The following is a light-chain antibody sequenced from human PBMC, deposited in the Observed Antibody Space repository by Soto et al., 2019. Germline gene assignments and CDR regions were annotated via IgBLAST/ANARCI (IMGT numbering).Light chain of an antibody. Sequence: EIVLTQSPATLSLSPGERATLSCRASQSVSNSYLAWYQQKPGQAPRLLIYGTSSRATGIPDRFSGSGSGTDFTLTINRLEPEDFVIYYCQQYGSSPWTFGQGTKVDIK. CDR2: GTS. J-gene: IGKJ1*01. CDR3: QQYGSSPWT. V-gene: IGKV3-20*01. CDR1: QSVSNSY.